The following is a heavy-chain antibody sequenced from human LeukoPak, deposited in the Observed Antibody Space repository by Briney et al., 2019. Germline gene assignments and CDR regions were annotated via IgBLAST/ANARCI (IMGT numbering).Heavy chain of an antibody. Sequence: SETLSLTCTVSGGSISSYYWSWIRQPPGKGLEWIGYIYYSGSTNYNPSLKSRVTISVDTSKNQFSLKLSSVTAADTAVYYCARGESEWEPRNFDYWGQGTLVTVSS. CDR1: GGSISSYY. V-gene: IGHV4-59*01. CDR3: ARGESEWEPRNFDY. CDR2: IYYSGST. D-gene: IGHD1-26*01. J-gene: IGHJ4*02.